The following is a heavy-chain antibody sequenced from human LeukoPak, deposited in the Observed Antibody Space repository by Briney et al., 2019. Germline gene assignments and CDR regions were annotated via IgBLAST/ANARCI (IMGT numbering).Heavy chain of an antibody. V-gene: IGHV4-30-2*01. D-gene: IGHD3-9*01. Sequence: SQTLSLTCAVSGGSISSGGYSWSWIRQPPGKGLEWIGYIYHSGSTYFNPSLKSRVTISVDRSKNQFSLKLSSVTAADTAVYYCARGLGATGPYDYWGQGTLVTVSS. CDR1: GGSISSGGYS. J-gene: IGHJ4*02. CDR3: ARGLGATGPYDY. CDR2: IYHSGST.